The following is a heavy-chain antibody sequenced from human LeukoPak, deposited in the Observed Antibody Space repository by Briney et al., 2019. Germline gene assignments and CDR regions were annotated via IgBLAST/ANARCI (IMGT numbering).Heavy chain of an antibody. CDR3: ARHSPHCSGTSCSDDY. D-gene: IGHD2-2*01. CDR1: GYSFTSNW. J-gene: IGHJ4*02. CDR2: IYPGDSDS. Sequence: GESLKIFCKGSGYSFTSNWIGWVRQMPGKGLEWMAIIYPGDSDSRYSPSFQGQVTISADKSISTAYLQWSSLKASDTAMYYCARHSPHCSGTSCSDDYWGQGTLVTVSS. V-gene: IGHV5-51*01.